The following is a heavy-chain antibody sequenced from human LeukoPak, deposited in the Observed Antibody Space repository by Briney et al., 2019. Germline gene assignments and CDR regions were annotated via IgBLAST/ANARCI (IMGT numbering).Heavy chain of an antibody. Sequence: PSETLSLTCTVSGGSITSRNYYWDWIRQPPGKGLEWSASIYYSGSTYYNPSLKSRVTISVATSKNQFSLRLTSVTAADTAVYYCAREDSGGYYYGPADYWGQGTLVTVSS. CDR2: IYYSGST. D-gene: IGHD3-22*01. V-gene: IGHV4-39*07. J-gene: IGHJ4*02. CDR3: AREDSGGYYYGPADY. CDR1: GGSITSRNYY.